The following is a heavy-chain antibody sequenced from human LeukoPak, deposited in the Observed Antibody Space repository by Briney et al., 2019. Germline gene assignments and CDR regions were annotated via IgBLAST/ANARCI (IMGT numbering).Heavy chain of an antibody. V-gene: IGHV1-24*01. CDR3: ATDLAGTPPHVLDY. D-gene: IGHD1-14*01. CDR1: GDILTELS. J-gene: IGHJ4*02. Sequence: VASVKVSCKVSGDILTELSMHGVRQAPGEGLEWMGGFDPEDGETIYAQKFQGRVTMTEDTSTDTAYMELSSLRSEDTAVYYCATDLAGTPPHVLDYWGQGTLVTVSS. CDR2: FDPEDGET.